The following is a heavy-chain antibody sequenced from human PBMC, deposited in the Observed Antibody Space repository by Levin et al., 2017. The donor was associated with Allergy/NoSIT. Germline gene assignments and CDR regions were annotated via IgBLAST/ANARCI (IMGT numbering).Heavy chain of an antibody. D-gene: IGHD6-19*01. Sequence: GESLKISCAASGFTLSSYDMHWVRQATGRGLEWVSAIGTAGDTYYPGSVKGRFTISRENAKNSLYLQMNSLRAGDTAVYYCARAIAVAGLDAFDIWGQGTMVSVSS. J-gene: IGHJ3*02. CDR3: ARAIAVAGLDAFDI. V-gene: IGHV3-13*01. CDR2: IGTAGDT. CDR1: GFTLSSYD.